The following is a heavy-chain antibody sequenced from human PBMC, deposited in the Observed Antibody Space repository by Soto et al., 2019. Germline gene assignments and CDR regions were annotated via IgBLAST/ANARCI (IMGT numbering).Heavy chain of an antibody. Sequence: QVQLVQSGAEVKKPGSSVNVSCKASGGTFSSYAISWVRQAPGQGLEWMGGIIPIFGTANYAQKFQGRVTITADKSTSTAYMELSSLRSEATAVYYCARGGFSSGWYSSVDYYDGMDVWGQGTTVTVSS. CDR2: IIPIFGTA. D-gene: IGHD6-19*01. J-gene: IGHJ6*02. CDR1: GGTFSSYA. V-gene: IGHV1-69*06. CDR3: ARGGFSSGWYSSVDYYDGMDV.